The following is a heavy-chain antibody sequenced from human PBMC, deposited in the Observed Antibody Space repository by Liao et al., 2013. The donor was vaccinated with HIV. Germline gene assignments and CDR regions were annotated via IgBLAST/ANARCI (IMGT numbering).Heavy chain of an antibody. CDR1: GGSFSGYY. Sequence: QVQLQQWGAGLLKPSETLSLTCAVYGGSFSGYYWSWIRQPPGKGLEWIGEINHSGRTNYNPSLKSRVTISVDTSKNQISMKLTYVTAADTAVYYCARGSRLRLGLVDYWGQGTWSPSPQ. V-gene: IGHV4-34*01. CDR2: INHSGRT. CDR3: ARGSRLRLGLVDY. D-gene: IGHD3-16*01. J-gene: IGHJ4*02.